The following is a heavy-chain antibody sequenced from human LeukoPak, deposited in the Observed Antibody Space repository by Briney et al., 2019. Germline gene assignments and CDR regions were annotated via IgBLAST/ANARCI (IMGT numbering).Heavy chain of an antibody. CDR3: ARAGSYRLTTTL. CDR2: ISYSGST. D-gene: IGHD4-17*01. J-gene: IGHJ4*02. Sequence: SETLSLTCTVSGGPISPYYWIWIRQPPGKGLEWIGYISYSGSTSSNPSLKSRVTISIHTSTNQLSLALSSVTAADTAVYYCARAGSYRLTTTLWGQGTLVAVSS. V-gene: IGHV4-59*01. CDR1: GGPISPYY.